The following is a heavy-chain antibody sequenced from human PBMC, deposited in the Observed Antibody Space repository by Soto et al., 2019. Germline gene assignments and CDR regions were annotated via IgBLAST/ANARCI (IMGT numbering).Heavy chain of an antibody. V-gene: IGHV1-69*12. CDR2: IIPIFGTA. Sequence: QVQLVQSGAEVKKPGSSVKVSCKASGGTFSSYAISWVRQAPGQGLEWMGGIIPIFGTANYAQKFQGRVTITADESTSTAYMEQSSLRSQYTAVYYCARESRYCSGGSCYFLPGIDYWGQGTLVTVSS. CDR1: GGTFSSYA. D-gene: IGHD2-15*01. CDR3: ARESRYCSGGSCYFLPGIDY. J-gene: IGHJ4*02.